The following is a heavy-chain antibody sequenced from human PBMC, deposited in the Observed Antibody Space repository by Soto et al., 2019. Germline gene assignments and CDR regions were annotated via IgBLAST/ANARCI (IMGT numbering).Heavy chain of an antibody. CDR1: GYAFTTYG. CDR3: ARGRYGDY. V-gene: IGHV1-18*01. Sequence: QVHLVQSGAEVKKPGASVKVSCKGSGYAFTTYGITWVRQAPGQGLEWMGWISAHNGNTNYAQKLQGRVTVTRDTSTSTAYMELRSLRSEHTAVYYWARGRYGDYWGQGARVTVSS. D-gene: IGHD4-17*01. J-gene: IGHJ4*02. CDR2: ISAHNGNT.